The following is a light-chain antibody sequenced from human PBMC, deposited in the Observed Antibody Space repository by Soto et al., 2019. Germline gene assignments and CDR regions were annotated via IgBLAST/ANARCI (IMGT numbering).Light chain of an antibody. CDR1: SGHGNYV. J-gene: IGLJ2*01. CDR2: VKSDGRY. CDR3: QTWDTGIVV. V-gene: IGLV4-69*01. Sequence: QPVLTQSPSACAPLGASVKLTCTLSSGHGNYVIAWHQQQPEKGPRYLMKVKSDGRYNKGDGIPDRFSGSSSGAERYLAISSLQSEDEADYYCQTWDTGIVVFGGGTKLTVL.